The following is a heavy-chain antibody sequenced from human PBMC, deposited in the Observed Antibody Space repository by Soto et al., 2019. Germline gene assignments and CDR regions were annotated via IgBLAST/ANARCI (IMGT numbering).Heavy chain of an antibody. D-gene: IGHD3-16*02. CDR3: ARVPIMITFGGVIVNNAFDI. CDR2: IYYSGST. CDR1: SGSMNTGGYY. J-gene: IGHJ3*02. Sequence: SEALSLAFSVSSGSMNTGGYYWSLIRQPPGEGLEWIGYIYYSGSTNYNPSLKIRVTISVDTSKNQFSLKLSSVTAADTAVYYCARVPIMITFGGVIVNNAFDIWGQGTMVTVSS. V-gene: IGHV4-61*08.